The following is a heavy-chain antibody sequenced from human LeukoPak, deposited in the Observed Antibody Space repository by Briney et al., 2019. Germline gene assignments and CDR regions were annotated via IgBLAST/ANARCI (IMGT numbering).Heavy chain of an antibody. CDR3: ARGVNEGRYYYYGSGSYSAYYYYMDV. J-gene: IGHJ6*03. CDR2: INHSGST. V-gene: IGHV4-34*01. D-gene: IGHD3-10*01. Sequence: SETLSLTCAVYGGSFSGYYWSWIRQPPGKGLEWIGEINHSGSTNYNPSLKSRVTISVDTSKNQFSLQLNSVTPEDTAVYYCARGVNEGRYYYYGSGSYSAYYYYMDVWGKGTTVTVSS. CDR1: GGSFSGYY.